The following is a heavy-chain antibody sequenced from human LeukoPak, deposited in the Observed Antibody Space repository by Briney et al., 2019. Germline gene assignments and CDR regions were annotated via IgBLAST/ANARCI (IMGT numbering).Heavy chain of an antibody. Sequence: GSLRLSCAASGFTFSSYAMHWVRQAPGKGLVWVAVISYDGSSKYYADSVKGRFTISRDNSKNTLYLQMNSLRAEDTAVYYCARSGGPCASGGSCYSDYYYGMDVWGKGTTVTVSS. CDR3: ARSGGPCASGGSCYSDYYYGMDV. CDR1: GFTFSSYA. J-gene: IGHJ6*04. V-gene: IGHV3-30*04. D-gene: IGHD2-15*01. CDR2: ISYDGSSK.